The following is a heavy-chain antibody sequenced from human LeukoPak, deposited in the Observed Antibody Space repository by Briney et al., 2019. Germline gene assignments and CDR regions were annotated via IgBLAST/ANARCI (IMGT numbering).Heavy chain of an antibody. CDR2: ISGSGGST. V-gene: IGHV3-23*01. CDR1: GFTFSSYA. J-gene: IGHJ4*02. CDR3: AASMGVVVVAATSFDY. D-gene: IGHD2-15*01. Sequence: GGSLRLSCAASGFTFSSYAMSWVRQAPGKGLEWVSAISGSGGSTYYADSVKGRFTISRDNSKNTLYLQMNSLRAEDTAGYYCAASMGVVVVAATSFDYWGQGTLVTVSS.